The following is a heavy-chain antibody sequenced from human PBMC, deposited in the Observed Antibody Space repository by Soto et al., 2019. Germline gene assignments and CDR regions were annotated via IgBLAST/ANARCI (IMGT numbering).Heavy chain of an antibody. J-gene: IGHJ6*02. CDR1: GFTFSSYG. D-gene: IGHD5-12*01. CDR3: AKVKMATISYYYYGLDV. CDR2: ISYDGSNK. Sequence: PGGSLRLSCAASGFTFSSYGMHWVRQAPGKGLEWVAVISYDGSNKYYAGSVKGRFTISRDNSKNTLYLQMNSLRAEDTAVYYCAKVKMATISYYYYGLDVWGQGTTVTVSS. V-gene: IGHV3-30*18.